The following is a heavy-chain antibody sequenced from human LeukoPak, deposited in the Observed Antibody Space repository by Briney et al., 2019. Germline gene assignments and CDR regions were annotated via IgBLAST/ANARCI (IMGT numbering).Heavy chain of an antibody. Sequence: SQTLSLTCTVSGGSISSGSYYWSWIRQPAGKGLEWIGRIYTSGSTNYNPSLESRVTISVDTSKNQFSLKLSSVTAADTAVYYCARVRSSGCFDIWGQGTMVTVSS. D-gene: IGHD6-19*01. CDR1: GGSISSGSYY. CDR2: IYTSGST. CDR3: ARVRSSGCFDI. J-gene: IGHJ3*02. V-gene: IGHV4-61*02.